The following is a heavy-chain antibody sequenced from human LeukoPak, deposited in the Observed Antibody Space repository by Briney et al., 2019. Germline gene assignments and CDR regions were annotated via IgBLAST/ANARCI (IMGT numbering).Heavy chain of an antibody. CDR2: TYSGGST. CDR3: VRDLDWGAFDV. J-gene: IGHJ3*01. CDR1: GFTVSSTY. Sequence: GGSLRLSCLASGFTVSSTYMSWVRQAPGKGLEWVSVTYSGGSTYYADSVMGRFTISRDNRKSTVSLQMNSLRAEDTALYYCVRDLDWGAFDVWGQGTMVTVSS. D-gene: IGHD3/OR15-3a*01. V-gene: IGHV3-53*01.